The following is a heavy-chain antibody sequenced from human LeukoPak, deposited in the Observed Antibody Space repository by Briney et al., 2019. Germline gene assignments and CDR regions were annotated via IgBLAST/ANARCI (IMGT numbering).Heavy chain of an antibody. J-gene: IGHJ4*02. CDR1: GLTVNNKY. D-gene: IGHD6-25*01. V-gene: IGHV3-53*01. Sequence: GGSLRLSCAASGLTVNNKYMNWVRQAPGKGLEWVSVISSGDSTYYADSVKGRFTISRDNSKNTLYLQMNSLRVEDTAVYYCGRDLIGTAASWDSWGQGTLVTVSS. CDR2: ISSGDST. CDR3: GRDLIGTAASWDS.